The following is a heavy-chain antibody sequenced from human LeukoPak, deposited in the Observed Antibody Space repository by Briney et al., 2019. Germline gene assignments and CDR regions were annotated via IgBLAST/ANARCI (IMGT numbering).Heavy chain of an antibody. V-gene: IGHV3-7*01. D-gene: IGHD2-15*01. J-gene: IGHJ3*02. CDR3: AREADCSGGGCHRGAFDI. CDR2: INQDGSEK. Sequence: GGSLRLSCEASGFTFSTSWMSWARQAPGKGLECVANINQDGSEKYYVDSVKGRFTISRDNAKNSLYLQMNSLRADDTAVYYCAREADCSGGGCHRGAFDIWGQGTMVAVSS. CDR1: GFTFSTSW.